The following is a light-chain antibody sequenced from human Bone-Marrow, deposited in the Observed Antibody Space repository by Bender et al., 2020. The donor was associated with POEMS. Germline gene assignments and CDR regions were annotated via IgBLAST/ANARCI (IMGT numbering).Light chain of an antibody. V-gene: IGLV1-40*01. J-gene: IGLJ3*02. Sequence: QSVLTQPPSVSGAPGQRVTVSCIGGSSDIGAGYDVNWYQQLPGRAPKLLISGNSNRPSGVPDRFSGSKSGTSASLAITGLQAEDEADYYCQSYDSSLSGAWVFGGGTKLTVL. CDR1: SSDIGAGYD. CDR3: QSYDSSLSGAWV. CDR2: GNS.